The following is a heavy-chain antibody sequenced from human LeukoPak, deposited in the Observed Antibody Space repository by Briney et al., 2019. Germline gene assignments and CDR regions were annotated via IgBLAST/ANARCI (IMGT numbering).Heavy chain of an antibody. V-gene: IGHV3-48*03. CDR3: AELGITMIGGV. CDR1: GFTFSSYK. Sequence: GGSLRLSCAASGFTFSSYKMNWVRQAPGEGLEKVSYISSSGSTIYYTDSVKGRFTISRDNAKNSLYLQMNSLRAEDTAVYYCAELGITMIGGVWGKGTTVNISS. CDR2: ISSSGSTI. D-gene: IGHD3-10*02. J-gene: IGHJ6*04.